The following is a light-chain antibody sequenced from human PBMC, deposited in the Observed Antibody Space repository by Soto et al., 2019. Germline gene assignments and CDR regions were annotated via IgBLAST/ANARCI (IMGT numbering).Light chain of an antibody. Sequence: QSVLTQPPSASGTPGQRVTISCSGSSSNIGSNAVNWYQQLPGTAPKLLIHSNDQRPSGVPDRVSGSKSGTSASLAITGLQAEDEADYYCQSYDSSLSGYVFGTGTKV. CDR1: SSNIGSNA. V-gene: IGLV1-44*01. CDR2: SND. J-gene: IGLJ1*01. CDR3: QSYDSSLSGYV.